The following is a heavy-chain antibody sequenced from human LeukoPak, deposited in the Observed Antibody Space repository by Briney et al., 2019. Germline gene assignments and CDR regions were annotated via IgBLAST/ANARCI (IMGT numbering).Heavy chain of an antibody. CDR2: ISAYNGNT. D-gene: IGHD6-19*01. Sequence: GASVKVSCKASGYTFTSYGIRWVRQAPGQGLEWMGWISAYNGNTNYAQKLQGRVTMTTDTSTSTAYMELRSLRSDDTAVYYCARDPPIAVAGLPHFDYWGQGTLVTVSS. V-gene: IGHV1-18*01. CDR3: ARDPPIAVAGLPHFDY. J-gene: IGHJ4*02. CDR1: GYTFTSYG.